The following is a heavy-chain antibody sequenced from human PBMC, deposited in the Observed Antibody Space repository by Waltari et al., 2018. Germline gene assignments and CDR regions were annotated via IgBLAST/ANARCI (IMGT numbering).Heavy chain of an antibody. CDR1: GFTFSSYA. D-gene: IGHD6-19*01. Sequence: EVQLLESGGGLVQPGGSLRLSCAASGFTFSSYAMSWVRKAPGKGLEWVSVIYSGGSTYYADSVKGRFTISRDNSKNTLYLQMNSLRAEDTAVYYCAKDQSGWYAFDIWGQGTMVTVSS. CDR2: IYSGGST. CDR3: AKDQSGWYAFDI. V-gene: IGHV3-23*03. J-gene: IGHJ3*02.